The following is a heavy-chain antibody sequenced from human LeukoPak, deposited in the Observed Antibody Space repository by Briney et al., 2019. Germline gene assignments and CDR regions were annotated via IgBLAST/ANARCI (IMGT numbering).Heavy chain of an antibody. D-gene: IGHD3-10*01. CDR3: ARDRGPSADSGIFYQYYFHY. V-gene: IGHV1-2*02. CDR1: GYTFSGYY. Sequence: ASVKVSCKASGYTFSGYYVHWMRQAPGQGLEWMGWINPNSGDTDYQQEFQGRVTMTRDTSIATAYMEMTRLAPDDTAVYYCARDRGPSADSGIFYQYYFHYWGQGTLVTVSS. J-gene: IGHJ4*02. CDR2: INPNSGDT.